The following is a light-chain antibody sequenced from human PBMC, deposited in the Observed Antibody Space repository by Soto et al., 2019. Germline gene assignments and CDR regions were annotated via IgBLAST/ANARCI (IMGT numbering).Light chain of an antibody. J-gene: IGLJ1*01. Sequence: QSALPQPASVSGSPGQTITISCTGTSSDVGGYDYDSWHQQHPGRAPKLMIYDVSKRPSGVSIRFAGSKSGHTAALTISGLQAEDEADYYCSSKRGSTGVFGTGTKVTVL. CDR2: DVS. V-gene: IGLV2-14*01. CDR3: SSKRGSTGV. CDR1: SSDVGGYDY.